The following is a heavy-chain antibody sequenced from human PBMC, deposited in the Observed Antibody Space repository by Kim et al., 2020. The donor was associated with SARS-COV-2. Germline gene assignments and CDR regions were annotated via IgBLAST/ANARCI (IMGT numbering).Heavy chain of an antibody. V-gene: IGHV3-30*18. CDR3: AKEEGSGYSSGWTYYYYGMDV. Sequence: GGSLRLSCAASGFTFSSYGMHWVRQAPGKGLEWVAVISYDGSNIYYADSVKGRFTISRDNSKNTLYLQMNSLRAEDTAVYYCAKEEGSGYSSGWTYYYYGMDVWGQGTTVTVSS. D-gene: IGHD6-19*01. CDR2: ISYDGSNI. J-gene: IGHJ6*02. CDR1: GFTFSSYG.